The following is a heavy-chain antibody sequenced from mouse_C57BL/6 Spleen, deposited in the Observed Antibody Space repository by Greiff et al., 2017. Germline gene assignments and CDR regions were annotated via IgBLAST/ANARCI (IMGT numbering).Heavy chain of an antibody. D-gene: IGHD1-1*01. Sequence: VQLQQPGAELVRPGTSVKLSCKASGYTFTSYWMHWVKQRPGQGLEWIGVIDPSDSYTNYNQKFKGKATLTVDTSSSTAYMQLSSLTSEDSAVYYCARAPLITTVVAPDYWGQGTTLTVSS. CDR3: ARAPLITTVVAPDY. CDR2: IDPSDSYT. V-gene: IGHV1-59*01. J-gene: IGHJ2*01. CDR1: GYTFTSYW.